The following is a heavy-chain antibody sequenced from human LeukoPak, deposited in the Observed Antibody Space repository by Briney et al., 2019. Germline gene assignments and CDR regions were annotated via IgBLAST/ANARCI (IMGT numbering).Heavy chain of an antibody. CDR2: INPNSGGT. Sequence: SSVKVSCKASGYTFTGYYMHWVRPAPGQGLEWMGWINPNSGGTNYAQKFQGRVTMTRDTSISTAYMELSRLRSDDTAVYYCARVRVTMVRAVIELGYWGQGTLVTVSS. J-gene: IGHJ4*02. CDR1: GYTFTGYY. D-gene: IGHD3-10*01. CDR3: ARVRVTMVRAVIELGY. V-gene: IGHV1-2*02.